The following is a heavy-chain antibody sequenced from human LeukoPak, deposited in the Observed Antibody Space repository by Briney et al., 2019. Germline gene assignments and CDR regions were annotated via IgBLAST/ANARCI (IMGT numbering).Heavy chain of an antibody. CDR1: GFTASRNY. CDR2: LYSGGST. D-gene: IGHD3-22*01. Sequence: GGSLRLSCAASGFTASRNYMSWVRQAPGKGLEWVSVLYSGGSTNYADSVKGRFTISRDNSKNTLYLQMNSLRAEDTAVYYCARVRDYYDSRGYYFEYFDHWGQGTLVTVSS. CDR3: ARVRDYYDSRGYYFEYFDH. V-gene: IGHV3-53*01. J-gene: IGHJ1*01.